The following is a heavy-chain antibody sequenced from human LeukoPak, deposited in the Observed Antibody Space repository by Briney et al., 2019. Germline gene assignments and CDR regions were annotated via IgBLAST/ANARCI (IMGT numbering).Heavy chain of an antibody. D-gene: IGHD6-19*01. CDR1: GGSISSSSYY. CDR2: IYYSGST. V-gene: IGHV4-39*07. CDR3: TCHSGWSGPSE. J-gene: IGHJ4*02. Sequence: SETLSLTCTVSGGSISSSSYYWGWIRQPPGKGLEWIGSIYYSGSTYYNPSLKSRVTISVDKSKNHFSLELTSVTAADTAVYYCTCHSGWSGPSEWGQGTLVIVSS.